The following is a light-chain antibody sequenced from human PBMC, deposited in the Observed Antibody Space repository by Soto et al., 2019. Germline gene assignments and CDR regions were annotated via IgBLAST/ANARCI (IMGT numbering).Light chain of an antibody. V-gene: IGLV2-8*01. J-gene: IGLJ3*02. CDR1: SSDIGGYNY. CDR3: SSYTDRSTNTWV. CDR2: EVI. Sequence: QSALTQPPSASGSPGQSVTISCTGTSSDIGGYNYVSWYQQHPGKAPKLMIYEVIKRPSGVSYRFSGSKSGNTASLTISGLQAEDEADYYCSSYTDRSTNTWVFGGGTKLTVL.